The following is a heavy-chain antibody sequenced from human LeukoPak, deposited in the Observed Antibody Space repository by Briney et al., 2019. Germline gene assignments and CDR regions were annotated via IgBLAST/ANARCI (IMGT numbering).Heavy chain of an antibody. CDR1: GFIFSDYY. V-gene: IGHV3-11*04. J-gene: IGHJ4*02. D-gene: IGHD6-13*01. CDR2: ISSSGNSI. Sequence: PGGSLRLSCAASGFIFSDYYMSWTRLAPGKGLEWVSYISSSGNSIYYADSVKGRFTISRDNAKNSLYLQMNSLRADDTAVYHCARDLGSAAFDFWGQGTQVTVSS. CDR3: ARDLGSAAFDF.